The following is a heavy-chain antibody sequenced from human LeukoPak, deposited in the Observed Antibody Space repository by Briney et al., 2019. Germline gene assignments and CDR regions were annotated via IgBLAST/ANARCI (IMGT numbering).Heavy chain of an antibody. D-gene: IGHD6-19*01. Sequence: SETLSLTCTVSGGSISSGSYYWSWIRQPAGKGLEWIGYIYYSGSTNYNPSLKSRVTISVDTSKNQFSLKLSSVTAADTAVYYCARIAVAGTVYYYYYMDVWGKGTTVTVSS. V-gene: IGHV4-61*10. CDR1: GGSISSGSYY. CDR2: IYYSGST. J-gene: IGHJ6*03. CDR3: ARIAVAGTVYYYYYMDV.